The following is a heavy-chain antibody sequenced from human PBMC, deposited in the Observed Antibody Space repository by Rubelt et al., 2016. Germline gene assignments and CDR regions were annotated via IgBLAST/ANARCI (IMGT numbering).Heavy chain of an antibody. J-gene: IGHJ6*02. CDR3: ARRDRYSYGTTYYYYYGMDV. CDR2: INSDGSST. CDR1: GFTFSSYW. V-gene: IGHV3-74*01. Sequence: EVQLVESGGGLVQPGGSLRLSCAASGFTFSSYWMHWVRQAPGKGLVWVSRINSDGSSTSYADSVKGRFTISGENAKNRLYLQMNSLRAVYTAVYYCARRDRYSYGTTYYYYYGMDVWGQGTTVTVSS. D-gene: IGHD5-18*01.